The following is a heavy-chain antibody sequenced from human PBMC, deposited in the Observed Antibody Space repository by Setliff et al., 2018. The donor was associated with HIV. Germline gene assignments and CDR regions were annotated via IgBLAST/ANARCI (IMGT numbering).Heavy chain of an antibody. CDR2: ISPYNGHT. CDR1: GYTFTTYD. CDR3: ARTDHGGNSGGNYFDY. Sequence: GASVKVSCKASGYTFTTYDITWVRQAPGQGLEWLGWISPYNGHTNFAQKFQGRVTMTTDTATSTAYMEVRSLRSDDTAVYYCARTDHGGNSGGNYFDYWGQGSLVTVSS. V-gene: IGHV1-18*01. J-gene: IGHJ4*02. D-gene: IGHD2-21*02.